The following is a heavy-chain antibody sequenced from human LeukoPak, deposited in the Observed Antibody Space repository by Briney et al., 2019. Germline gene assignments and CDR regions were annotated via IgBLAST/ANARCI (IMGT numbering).Heavy chain of an antibody. J-gene: IGHJ4*02. D-gene: IGHD6-13*01. Sequence: GGSLRLSCAASGFTFSSYAMSWVRQAPGKGLEWVSGISGSEGCTFYADSVKGRFTISRDNSKNTLDLQMNSLRAEDTAVYYCAKTRGYSSSWYDYWGQGIMVTVSS. V-gene: IGHV3-23*01. CDR1: GFTFSSYA. CDR3: AKTRGYSSSWYDY. CDR2: ISGSEGCT.